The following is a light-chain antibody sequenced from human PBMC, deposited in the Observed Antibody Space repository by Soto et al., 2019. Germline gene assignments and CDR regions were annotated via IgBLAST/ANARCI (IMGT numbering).Light chain of an antibody. V-gene: IGLV2-8*01. J-gene: IGLJ1*01. CDR3: SSYTTSNNYV. CDR1: SSDVVAYDW. Sequence: SALTQPPSASGSPGQSVTISGTGTSSDVVAYDWVSWYRHHPGKAPQALIFEDTRRPSGVPARFSGFKSGTTASLTVSGLQPEDEADYFCSSYTTSNNYVFGTGTKVTVL. CDR2: EDT.